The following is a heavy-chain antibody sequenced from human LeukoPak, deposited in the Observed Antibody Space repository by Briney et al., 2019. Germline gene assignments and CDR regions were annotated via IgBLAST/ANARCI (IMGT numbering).Heavy chain of an antibody. D-gene: IGHD3-16*01. Sequence: SETLSLTCTVSGGSISSSSYYWGWIRQPPGKGLEWIGSIYYSGSTYYNPSLKSRVTISVDTSKNQFSLKLSSVTAADTAVYYCASPMQGDYDYVWGTGYYYYYYGMDVWGQGTTVTVSS. V-gene: IGHV4-39*01. CDR1: GGSISSSSYY. J-gene: IGHJ6*02. CDR3: ASPMQGDYDYVWGTGYYYYYYGMDV. CDR2: IYYSGST.